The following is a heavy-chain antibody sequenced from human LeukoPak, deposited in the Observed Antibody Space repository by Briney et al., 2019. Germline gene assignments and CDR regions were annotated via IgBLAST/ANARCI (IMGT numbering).Heavy chain of an antibody. CDR2: ISGSGGST. V-gene: IGHV3-23*01. CDR3: AKDPVRYFDWSLDY. D-gene: IGHD3-9*01. J-gene: IGHJ4*02. CDR1: GFTFSSYA. Sequence: PGGSLRLSCAASGFTFSSYAMSWVRQAPGRGLEWVSAISGSGGSTYYADSVKGRFTISRDNSKNTLYLQMNSLRAEDTAVYYCAKDPVRYFDWSLDYWGQGTLVTVSS.